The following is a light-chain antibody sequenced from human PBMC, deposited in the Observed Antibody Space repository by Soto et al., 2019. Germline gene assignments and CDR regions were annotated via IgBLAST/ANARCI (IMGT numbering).Light chain of an antibody. Sequence: QSALTQPASVSGSPGQSITISCTGTSSDGGGYNYVSWYQQHPGKAPKLMIYEVSNRPSGVSNRFSGSKSGNTASLTISGLQAEDEADYYCSSYTSSSAPWVFGGGTKLTVL. CDR3: SSYTSSSAPWV. CDR1: SSDGGGYNY. J-gene: IGLJ3*02. V-gene: IGLV2-14*01. CDR2: EVS.